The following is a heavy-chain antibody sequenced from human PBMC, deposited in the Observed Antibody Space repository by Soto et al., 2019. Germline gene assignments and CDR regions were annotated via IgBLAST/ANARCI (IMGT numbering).Heavy chain of an antibody. CDR1: GGSISSSSYY. CDR2: IYYSGST. D-gene: IGHD6-19*01. CDR3: ARESLESPYSSGWYIVYYGMDV. J-gene: IGHJ6*02. V-gene: IGHV4-39*02. Sequence: QLQLQESGPGLVKPSETLSLTCTVSGGSISSSSYYWGWIRQPPGKGLEWIGSIYYSGSTYYNPSLKSRVTISVDTSKNQFSLKLSSVTAADTAVYYCARESLESPYSSGWYIVYYGMDVWGQGTTVTVSS.